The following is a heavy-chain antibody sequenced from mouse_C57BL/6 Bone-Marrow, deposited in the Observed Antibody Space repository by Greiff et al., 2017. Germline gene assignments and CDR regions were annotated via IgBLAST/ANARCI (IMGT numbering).Heavy chain of an antibody. CDR1: GFNIKDDY. Sequence: EVQLQQSGAELVRPGASVKLSCTASGFNIKDDYMHWVKQRPEQGLEWIGWIDTENGDTEYASKFQGKATITADTSSNTAYLQLSSLTSEDTAVYYLHVAARFAYWGQGTLVTVSA. CDR3: HVAARFAY. J-gene: IGHJ3*01. V-gene: IGHV14-4*01. CDR2: IDTENGDT.